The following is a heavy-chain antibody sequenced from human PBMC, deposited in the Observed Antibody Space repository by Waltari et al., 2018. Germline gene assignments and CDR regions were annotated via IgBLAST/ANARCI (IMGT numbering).Heavy chain of an antibody. J-gene: IGHJ4*02. CDR3: AREEYDPHRPYYFDY. CDR1: GFTFSRYW. V-gene: IGHV3-7*01. Sequence: EVQLVESGGGLVQPGGSLRLSCAASGFTFSRYWMTWVRQAPGKGLEWVANIKQDGSEKYYVDSVKGRFTISRDNAKNSLYLQMNSLRAEDTAVYYCAREEYDPHRPYYFDYWGQGTLVTVSS. CDR2: IKQDGSEK. D-gene: IGHD3-16*01.